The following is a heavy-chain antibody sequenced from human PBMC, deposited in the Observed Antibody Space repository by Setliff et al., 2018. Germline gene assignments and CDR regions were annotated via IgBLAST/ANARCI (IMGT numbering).Heavy chain of an antibody. Sequence: KASETLSLTCDVSGGSISSSDWWSWVRQPPGKGLEWIGETYHGESTNYNPSPESRVTISLDESTNQFSLKMTSVTAADTAVYYCARDSSGYYVPGFDMWGQGKMVTVSS. CDR2: TYHGEST. CDR1: GGSISSSDW. J-gene: IGHJ3*02. CDR3: ARDSSGYYVPGFDM. D-gene: IGHD3-22*01. V-gene: IGHV4-4*02.